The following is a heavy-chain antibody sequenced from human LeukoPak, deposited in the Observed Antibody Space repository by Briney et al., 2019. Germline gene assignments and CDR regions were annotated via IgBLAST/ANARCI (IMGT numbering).Heavy chain of an antibody. J-gene: IGHJ6*03. CDR3: ARVGGWYNYYYYYMDV. V-gene: IGHV4-4*07. D-gene: IGHD6-19*01. CDR2: IYTSGST. CDR1: GGSISSYY. Sequence: SETLSLTXTVSGGSISSYYWSWVRQPAGKGLEWIGRIYTSGSTNYNPSLKSRVTMSVDTSKNQFSLKLSSVTAADTAVYYCARVGGWYNYYYYYMDVWGKGTTVTVSS.